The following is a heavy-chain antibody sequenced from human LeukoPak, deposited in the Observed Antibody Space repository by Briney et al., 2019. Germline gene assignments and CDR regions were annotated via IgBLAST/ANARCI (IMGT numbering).Heavy chain of an antibody. D-gene: IGHD3-9*01. Sequence: GGSLRLSCAASGFTFSSYSMNWVRQAPGKGLEWVSSISSSSSYIYYADSVKGRFTISRDNAKNSLYLQMSSLRAEDTAVYYCARDGSSYDILTGYYLYFFDYWGQGSLATVSS. J-gene: IGHJ4*02. CDR2: ISSSSSYI. CDR3: ARDGSSYDILTGYYLYFFDY. V-gene: IGHV3-21*01. CDR1: GFTFSSYS.